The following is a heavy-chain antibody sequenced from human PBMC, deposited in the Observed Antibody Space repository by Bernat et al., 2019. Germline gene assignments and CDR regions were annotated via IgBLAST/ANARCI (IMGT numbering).Heavy chain of an antibody. V-gene: IGHV3-30-3*01. J-gene: IGHJ6*02. CDR3: ARDRGAAVTGYGMDV. CDR1: GVTFSSYA. CDR2: ISYDGSNK. Sequence: QVQLVESGGGVVQPGRSLRLSCSASGVTFSSYAMHWVRQAPGKGLEWVAVISYDGSNKYYADSVKGRFTISRENSRTSLYLQMSSLRAEDTAVYYCARDRGAAVTGYGMDVWGQGTTITVSS. D-gene: IGHD6-13*01.